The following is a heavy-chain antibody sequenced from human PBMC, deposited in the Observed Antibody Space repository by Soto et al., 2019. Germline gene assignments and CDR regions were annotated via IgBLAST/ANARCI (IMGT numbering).Heavy chain of an antibody. J-gene: IGHJ6*02. CDR3: ARETYYFGSGTYDDGMDV. CDR2: ISIYNDST. CDR1: GFTFTSYG. V-gene: IGHV1-18*04. Sequence: GASVKVSCKASGFTFTSYGISWVRQAPGQGLEWMAWISIYNDSTKYAQKFQGRITMTTDTSTSTAYMELRSLRSDDTAVYYCARETYYFGSGTYDDGMDVWGQGTTVTVSS. D-gene: IGHD3-10*01.